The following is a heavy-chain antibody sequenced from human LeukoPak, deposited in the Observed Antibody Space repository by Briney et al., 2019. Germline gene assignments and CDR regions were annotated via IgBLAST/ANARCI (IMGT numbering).Heavy chain of an antibody. J-gene: IGHJ4*02. CDR1: GFTFSSYT. V-gene: IGHV3-23*01. CDR3: SRSAYYDGSGNYYDY. Sequence: PGGSLRLSCAASGFTFSSYTMSWVRQAPGKGLEWISVISPTGFTTYHTDSVKGRFTISRDNSKSMLYLQMDGLRAEDTAVYYCSRSAYYDGSGNYYDYWGQGTLVTVSS. D-gene: IGHD3-22*01. CDR2: ISPTGFTT.